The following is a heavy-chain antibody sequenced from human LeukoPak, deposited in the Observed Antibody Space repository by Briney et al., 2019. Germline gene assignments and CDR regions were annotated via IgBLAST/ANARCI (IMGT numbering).Heavy chain of an antibody. CDR1: GGSIGSYY. Sequence: SETLSLTCTVSGGSIGSYYWSWIRQPPGKGLEWIGYIYYSGSTNYNPSLKSRVTISVDTSKNQFSLKLSSVTAADTAVYYCARVSYGGNEIDYWGQGTLVTVSS. V-gene: IGHV4-59*01. D-gene: IGHD4-23*01. J-gene: IGHJ4*02. CDR3: ARVSYGGNEIDY. CDR2: IYYSGST.